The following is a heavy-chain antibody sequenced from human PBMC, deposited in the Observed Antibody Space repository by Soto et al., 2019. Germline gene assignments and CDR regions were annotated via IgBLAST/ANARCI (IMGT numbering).Heavy chain of an antibody. D-gene: IGHD4-17*01. J-gene: IGHJ3*02. CDR3: AREYRVYGDYVGSRAFDI. V-gene: IGHV3-7*01. Sequence: GGSLRLSFAASGFTFSSYWMSWVRQAPGKGLEWVANIKQDGSEKYYVDSVKGRFTISRDNAKNSLYLQMNSLRAEDTAVYYCAREYRVYGDYVGSRAFDIWGQGTMVTVSS. CDR2: IKQDGSEK. CDR1: GFTFSSYW.